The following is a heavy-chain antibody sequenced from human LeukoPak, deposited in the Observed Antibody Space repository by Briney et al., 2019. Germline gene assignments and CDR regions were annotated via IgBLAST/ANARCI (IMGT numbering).Heavy chain of an antibody. Sequence: GGSLRLSCAASGFTFSSYSMNWVRQAPGKGLEWVANVKHDGSEKNYVDSVKGRFTISRDSSKNTLNLQMNSLSAEDTAVYFCAKFMFSGYRDYWGQGTLVTVSS. CDR3: AKFMFSGYRDY. V-gene: IGHV3-7*05. D-gene: IGHD3-22*01. J-gene: IGHJ4*02. CDR1: GFTFSSYS. CDR2: VKHDGSEK.